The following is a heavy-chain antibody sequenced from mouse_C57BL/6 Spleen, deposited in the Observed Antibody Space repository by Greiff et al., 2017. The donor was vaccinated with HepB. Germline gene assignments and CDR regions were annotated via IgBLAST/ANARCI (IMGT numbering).Heavy chain of an antibody. V-gene: IGHV1-22*01. J-gene: IGHJ3*01. CDR1: GYTFTDYN. D-gene: IGHD4-1*01. Sequence: VQLQQSGPELVKPGASVKMSCTASGYTFTDYNMHWVKQSHGKSLEWIGYINTNNGGTSYNQKFKGKATLTVNKSTSTAYMKLRSLTSEDSAVYYGARANWDVRFAYWGQGTPVTVSA. CDR2: INTNNGGT. CDR3: ARANWDVRFAY.